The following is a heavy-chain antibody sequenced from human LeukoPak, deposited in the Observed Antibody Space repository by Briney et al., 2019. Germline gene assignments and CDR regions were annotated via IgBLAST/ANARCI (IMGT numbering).Heavy chain of an antibody. J-gene: IGHJ4*02. V-gene: IGHV4-59*06. CDR1: GGSISSYY. D-gene: IGHD2-21*02. Sequence: PSETLSLTCTVSGGSISSYYWSWIRQHPGKGLEWIGYIYYSGSTYYNPSLKSRVTISVDTSKNQFSLKLSSVTAADTAVYYCARAIDCGGDCGHFDYWGQGTLVTVSS. CDR3: ARAIDCGGDCGHFDY. CDR2: IYYSGST.